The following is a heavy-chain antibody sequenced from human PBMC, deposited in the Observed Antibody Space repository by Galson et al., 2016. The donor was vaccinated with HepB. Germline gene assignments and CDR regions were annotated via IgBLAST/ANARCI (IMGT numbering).Heavy chain of an antibody. Sequence: TLSLTCNVSSGSISTGGYYWSWIRQHPGKGLEWIGHIYYSGSTSYNPSLKSRLSISVDTSKNQFSLNLSSVTVADTAVYFCARRVSGYFNSWGLGTLVPVSS. J-gene: IGHJ5*01. V-gene: IGHV4-31*03. CDR2: IYYSGST. D-gene: IGHD3-22*01. CDR1: SGSISTGGYY. CDR3: ARRVSGYFNS.